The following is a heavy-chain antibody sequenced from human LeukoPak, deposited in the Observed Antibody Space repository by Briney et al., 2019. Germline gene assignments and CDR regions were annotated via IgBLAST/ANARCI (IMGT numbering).Heavy chain of an antibody. CDR2: ISSSSTI. J-gene: IGHJ6*02. CDR3: ARSGYCSSTSCTDDYYYGMDV. Sequence: GGSLRLSCAASGFTFSSYSMNWVRQAPGKGLEWVSYISSSSTIYYADSVKGRFTISRDNAKNSLYLHMNSLRAEDTAVYYCARSGYCSSTSCTDDYYYGMDVWGQGTTVTVSS. D-gene: IGHD2-2*01. CDR1: GFTFSSYS. V-gene: IGHV3-48*01.